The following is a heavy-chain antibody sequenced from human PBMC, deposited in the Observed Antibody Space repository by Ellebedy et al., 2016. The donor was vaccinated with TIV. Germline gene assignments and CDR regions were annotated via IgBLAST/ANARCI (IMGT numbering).Heavy chain of an antibody. CDR2: IYYSGST. CDR3: ARDDPSGWLDP. CDR1: GGSVSSDRYY. V-gene: IGHV4-61*01. J-gene: IGHJ5*02. Sequence: MPSETLSLTCTASGGSVSSDRYYWSWIRQSPGKGLEWVGYIYYSGSTNYNPSLTSRLTISINTAKNQFSLTLSSVTAADTAVYYCARDDPSGWLDPWGQGTLVTVSS.